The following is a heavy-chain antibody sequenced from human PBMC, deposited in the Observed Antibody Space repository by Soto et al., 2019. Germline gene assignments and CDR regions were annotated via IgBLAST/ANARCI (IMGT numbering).Heavy chain of an antibody. Sequence: PGGSLRLSCAASGFTFSTYAMHWVRQAPGKGLEWVAVISYDGNNQYYAGSMKGRVTISRDNSKSTLFLQMSSLRGEDTAVYYCARTRIPDWRHYYGMDVWGQGTTVTVSS. CDR2: ISYDGNNQ. CDR3: ARTRIPDWRHYYGMDV. D-gene: IGHD3-9*01. J-gene: IGHJ6*02. V-gene: IGHV3-30*04. CDR1: GFTFSTYA.